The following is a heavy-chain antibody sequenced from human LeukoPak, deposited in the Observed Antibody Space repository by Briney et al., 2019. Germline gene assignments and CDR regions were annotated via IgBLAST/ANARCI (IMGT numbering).Heavy chain of an antibody. CDR2: ISDYNGNT. CDR3: ARYNYDSSGYPRPFFDY. D-gene: IGHD3-22*01. V-gene: IGHV1-18*01. CDR1: GHTFTIYG. Sequence: GASVKVSCKASGHTFTIYGISWVRQAPGQGLEWMGWISDYNGNTKYAQKLQGRLTMTTDTSTRTAYMELRSLRSDDTAVYYCARYNYDSSGYPRPFFDYWGQGTLVTVSS. J-gene: IGHJ4*02.